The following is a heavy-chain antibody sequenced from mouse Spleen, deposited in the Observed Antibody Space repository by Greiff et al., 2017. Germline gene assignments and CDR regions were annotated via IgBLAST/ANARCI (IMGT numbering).Heavy chain of an antibody. Sequence: VQLKQSGPELVKPGASVKMSCKASGYTFTSYVMHWVKQKPGQGLEWIGYIYPYNDGTKYNEKFKGKATLTSDKSSSTAYMELSSLTSEDSAVYYCATYYGNLAWFAYWGQGTLVTVSA. J-gene: IGHJ3*01. CDR2: IYPYNDGT. D-gene: IGHD2-10*01. CDR3: ATYYGNLAWFAY. V-gene: IGHV1-14*01. CDR1: GYTFTSYV.